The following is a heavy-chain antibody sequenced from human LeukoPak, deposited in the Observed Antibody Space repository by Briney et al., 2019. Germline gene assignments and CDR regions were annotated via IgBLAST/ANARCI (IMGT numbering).Heavy chain of an antibody. CDR1: GGSISSSSYY. CDR3: ARHDARLRLGELSLFTFDP. D-gene: IGHD3-16*02. J-gene: IGHJ5*02. CDR2: IYYSGRT. V-gene: IGHV4-39*01. Sequence: SETLSLTCTVSGGSISSSSYYWGWIRQPPGKGLEWIGRIYYSGRTYYNPSLKSRVTISVDKSKIHFSLKLSSVTAADTAVYYCARHDARLRLGELSLFTFDPWGQGTLVTVSS.